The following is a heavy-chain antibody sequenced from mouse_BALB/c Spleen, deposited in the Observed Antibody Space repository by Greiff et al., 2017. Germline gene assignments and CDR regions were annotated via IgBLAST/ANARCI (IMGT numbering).Heavy chain of an antibody. CDR2: INPGSGGT. D-gene: IGHD2-4*01. J-gene: IGHJ3*01. CDR1: GYAFTNYL. V-gene: IGHV1-54*01. CDR3: ARKDDYYDYDGFAY. Sequence: QVQLQQSGAELVRPGTSVKVSCKASGYAFTNYLIEWVKQRPGQGLEWIGVINPGSGGTNYNEKFKGKATLTADKSSSTAYMQLSSLTSDDSAVYFCARKDDYYDYDGFAYGGQGTLVTVSA.